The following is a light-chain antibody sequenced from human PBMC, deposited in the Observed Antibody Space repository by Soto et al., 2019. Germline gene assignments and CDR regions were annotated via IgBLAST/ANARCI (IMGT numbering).Light chain of an antibody. J-gene: IGLJ2*01. CDR1: SSNIGANYA. Sequence: QSVLTQPPSASGALGQKVSISCTGSSSNIGANYAIHWYQPLPGTAPKLLIYDKINRPSGVPDRFFGSKSGASAYLAITGLQADDEADYDCQSYDSSLSTPIFGVVTKLTVL. V-gene: IGLV1-40*01. CDR2: DKI. CDR3: QSYDSSLSTPI.